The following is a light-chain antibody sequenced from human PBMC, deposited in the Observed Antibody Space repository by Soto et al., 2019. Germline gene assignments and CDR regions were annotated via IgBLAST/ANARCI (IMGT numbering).Light chain of an antibody. V-gene: IGKV1-27*01. Sequence: DNHRTKSPSSLSSPVGDRGTITFRASQAIGSPLAWYQQKPGTVPQLLIYAASNLKSGAPSRFSGSGSGTDCTLTIRRLQPADSATYYGQNYDRVPRTFGRGTKLEI. CDR3: QNYDRVPRT. CDR1: QAIGSP. CDR2: AAS. J-gene: IGKJ4*01.